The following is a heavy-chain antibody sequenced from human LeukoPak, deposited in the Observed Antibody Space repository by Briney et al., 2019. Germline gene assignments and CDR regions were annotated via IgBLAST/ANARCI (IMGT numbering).Heavy chain of an antibody. V-gene: IGHV3-11*01. CDR2: IDSSGRAL. CDR3: TRDPDTAAKFDF. D-gene: IGHD5-18*01. J-gene: IGHJ4*02. Sequence: GGSLRLSCAASGFTFSAHYMSWIRQAPGKGLEWVSYIDSSGRALYYADSVKGRFTISRDNAKNSLFLQMDSLRAEGTAVYFCTRDPDTAAKFDFWGQGTLVTVPS. CDR1: GFTFSAHY.